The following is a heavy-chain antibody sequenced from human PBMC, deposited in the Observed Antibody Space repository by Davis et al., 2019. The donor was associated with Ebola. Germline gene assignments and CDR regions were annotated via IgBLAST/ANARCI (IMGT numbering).Heavy chain of an antibody. D-gene: IGHD3-10*01. CDR1: GYTFTRYG. Sequence: AASVKVSCKASGYTFTRYGISWVRQAPGQGLEWMGWISVYNGNTNYAQNLQGRVTMPTDTSTSTAYMDVRSLRYDDTAVYYCARAVTMVLPSGWFDPWGQGTLVTVSS. J-gene: IGHJ5*02. CDR3: ARAVTMVLPSGWFDP. V-gene: IGHV1-18*01. CDR2: ISVYNGNT.